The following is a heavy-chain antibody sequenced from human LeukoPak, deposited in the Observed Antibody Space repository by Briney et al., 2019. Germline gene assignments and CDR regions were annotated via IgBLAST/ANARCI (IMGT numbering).Heavy chain of an antibody. CDR3: AKEGSTTFREDFDC. Sequence: GRSLRLSCAASRFTFSRYGMHWVRQAPGKGLEWVAVISYDGSNKDYADSVKGRFTISRDNSKNTVYLQMNSLRVEDTAVYYCAKEGSTTFREDFDCWGQGTLVTVSS. CDR2: ISYDGSNK. CDR1: RFTFSRYG. V-gene: IGHV3-30*18. J-gene: IGHJ4*02. D-gene: IGHD3-16*01.